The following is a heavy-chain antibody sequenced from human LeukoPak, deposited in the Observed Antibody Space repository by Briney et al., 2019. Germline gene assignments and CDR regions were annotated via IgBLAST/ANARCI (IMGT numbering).Heavy chain of an antibody. CDR3: ARIAYADEGMDV. D-gene: IGHD2-21*01. CDR2: ISSSSSYI. V-gene: IGHV3-21*06. CDR1: GFTFDDYA. Sequence: GRSLRLSCAASGFTFDDYAMHWVRQAPGKGLEWVSGISSSSSYIYYVDSVKGRFTIPRDNAKNSVYLQMSSLRAEETAVYYCARIAYADEGMDVWGKGTTVTVSS. J-gene: IGHJ6*03.